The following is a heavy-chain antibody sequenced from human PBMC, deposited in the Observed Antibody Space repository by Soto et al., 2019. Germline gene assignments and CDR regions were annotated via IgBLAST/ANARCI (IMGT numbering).Heavy chain of an antibody. Sequence: SSGGYYWSWIRQHPGKGLEWIGYIYYSGSTYYNPSLKSRVTISVDASKNQFSLKLSSVTAADTAVYYCARERSVSGYDSSGYYYDHYYYYGMDVWGQGTTVTVSS. CDR1: SSGGYY. D-gene: IGHD3-22*01. CDR2: IYYSGST. V-gene: IGHV4-31*02. J-gene: IGHJ6*02. CDR3: ARERSVSGYDSSGYYYDHYYYYGMDV.